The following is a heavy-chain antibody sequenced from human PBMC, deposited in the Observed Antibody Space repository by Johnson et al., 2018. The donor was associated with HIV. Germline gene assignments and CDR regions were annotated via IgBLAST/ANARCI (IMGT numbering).Heavy chain of an antibody. CDR1: GFTFSSYA. Sequence: VQLVESGGGVVQPGRSLRLSCAASGFTFSSYAMHWVRQAPGKGLEWVAVISYDGSNKYYADSVKGRFTISRDNSKNTLYLQMNSLRAEDTAVYYCAKGAPWDIWGQGTMVTVSS. J-gene: IGHJ3*02. CDR2: ISYDGSNK. CDR3: AKGAPWDI. V-gene: IGHV3-30*04.